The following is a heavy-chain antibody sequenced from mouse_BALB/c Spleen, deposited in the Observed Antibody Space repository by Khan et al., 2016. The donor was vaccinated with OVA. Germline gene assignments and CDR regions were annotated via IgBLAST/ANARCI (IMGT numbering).Heavy chain of an antibody. Sequence: EVQLVESGGGLVRPGGSPKLSCAASGFTFRSYAMSWVRQTPEKRLEWVASISSGGSTYYPDSVKGRFTISRDNARNILYLQMSSLGSEDTAMYYCARPGTTGWYFDFWGAGTTVTVSS. V-gene: IGHV5-6-5*01. CDR1: GFTFRSYA. CDR3: ARPGTTGWYFDF. J-gene: IGHJ1*01. D-gene: IGHD1-1*01. CDR2: ISSGGST.